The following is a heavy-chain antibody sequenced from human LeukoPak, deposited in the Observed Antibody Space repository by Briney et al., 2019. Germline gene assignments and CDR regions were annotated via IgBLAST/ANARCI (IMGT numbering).Heavy chain of an antibody. CDR3: ARDKRNWNREKTYYYYYMDV. CDR2: IYHSGST. CDR1: GVSITTYY. Sequence: PSETLSLTCTVSGVSITTYYWSWIRQPPGKGLEWIGYIYHSGSTNYNPSLKSRVTISVDTSKNQFSLKLSSVTAADTAVYYCARDKRNWNREKTYYYYYMDVWGKGTTVTVSS. D-gene: IGHD1-1*01. V-gene: IGHV4-59*13. J-gene: IGHJ6*03.